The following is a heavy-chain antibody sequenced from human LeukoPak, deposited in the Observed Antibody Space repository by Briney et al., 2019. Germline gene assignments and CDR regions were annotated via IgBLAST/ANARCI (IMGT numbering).Heavy chain of an antibody. Sequence: SVKVSCKASGGTFSSYAISWVRQAPGQGLEWMGGIIPIFGTANYAQKFQGRVTITADKSTSTAYMELSSLRSEDTAVYYCAREGISGYSEFDYWGQGTLVTVSS. CDR1: GGTFSSYA. V-gene: IGHV1-69*06. CDR2: IIPIFGTA. J-gene: IGHJ4*02. CDR3: AREGISGYSEFDY. D-gene: IGHD3-22*01.